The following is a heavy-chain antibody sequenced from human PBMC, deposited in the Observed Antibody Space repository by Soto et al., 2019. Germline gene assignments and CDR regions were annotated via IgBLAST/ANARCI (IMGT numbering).Heavy chain of an antibody. CDR1: GFTFSSYA. CDR2: ISGGGGTT. V-gene: IGHV3-23*01. D-gene: IGHD6-13*01. J-gene: IGHJ4*02. CDR3: AKDREFSTNWYTGDY. Sequence: QLLESGGGLVQPGGSLRLSCAASGFTFSSYAMSWVRQAPGKGLEWVSSISGGGGTTYFADSVKGRFTISRDNSKNKLYLQMNSLRAEDTAVYYCAKDREFSTNWYTGDYWGQGSLVTVSS.